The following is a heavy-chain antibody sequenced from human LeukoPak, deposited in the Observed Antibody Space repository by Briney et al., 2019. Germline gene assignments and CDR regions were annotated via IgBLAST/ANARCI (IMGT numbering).Heavy chain of an antibody. CDR3: ARCILRGVDAFDL. CDR2: IYTTGST. D-gene: IGHD2-21*01. J-gene: IGHJ3*01. Sequence: SETLSLTCTVSGGSINNYYWSWIRQPAGKALEWIGHIYTTGSTNYNPSLKSRVTMSVDTYKSQFSLKLSSVTAADTAVYYCARCILRGVDAFDLWGQGTMVTVSS. V-gene: IGHV4-4*07. CDR1: GGSINNYY.